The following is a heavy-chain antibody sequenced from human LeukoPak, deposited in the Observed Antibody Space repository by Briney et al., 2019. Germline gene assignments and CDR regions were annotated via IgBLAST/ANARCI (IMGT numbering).Heavy chain of an antibody. D-gene: IGHD3-9*01. V-gene: IGHV3-30*03. Sequence: PGGSLRLSCAASGFTFDNAWMNWVRQAPGKGLEWVAVISYDGSNKFYADSVRGRFTISRDNSKNTLFLQMNSLRPEDTAVYYCARGPDYDILADYFDYWGQGTLVTVSS. CDR3: ARGPDYDILADYFDY. CDR1: GFTFDNAW. CDR2: ISYDGSNK. J-gene: IGHJ4*02.